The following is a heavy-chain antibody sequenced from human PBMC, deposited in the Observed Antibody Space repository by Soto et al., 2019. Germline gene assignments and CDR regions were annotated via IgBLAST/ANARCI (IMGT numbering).Heavy chain of an antibody. Sequence: EVQLVESGGGLVQPGGSLRLSCAASGFTVTSNYMSWVRQAPGKGLEWVSVIYSGGSTYYADSVKGRFTISRDNSKNTLYLQMNSLRAEDTAVYYCARDRNWGRGDSYYYYMDVWGKGTTVTVSS. D-gene: IGHD7-27*01. V-gene: IGHV3-66*01. CDR1: GFTVTSNY. J-gene: IGHJ6*03. CDR2: IYSGGST. CDR3: ARDRNWGRGDSYYYYMDV.